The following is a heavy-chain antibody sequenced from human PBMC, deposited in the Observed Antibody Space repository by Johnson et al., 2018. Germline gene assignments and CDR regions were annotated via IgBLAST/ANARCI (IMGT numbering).Heavy chain of an antibody. CDR1: GFTFSSYS. Sequence: VQLVESGGGLVKXGGSLRLSCAASGFTFSSYSMNWVRQAPGKGLEWVSSISSSSSYIYYADSGKGRFTISRDNAKNSLYLQMNSLRAEDTAVYYCARTQWLGGAFDIWGQGTMVTVSS. J-gene: IGHJ3*02. CDR3: ARTQWLGGAFDI. V-gene: IGHV3-21*01. D-gene: IGHD6-19*01. CDR2: ISSSSSYI.